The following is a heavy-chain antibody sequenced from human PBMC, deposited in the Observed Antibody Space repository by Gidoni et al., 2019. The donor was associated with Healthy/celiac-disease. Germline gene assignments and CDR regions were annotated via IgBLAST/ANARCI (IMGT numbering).Heavy chain of an antibody. J-gene: IGHJ6*02. CDR1: GFTFSSYA. CDR3: ARDGRWLLPLGYYYYGMDV. Sequence: QVQLVESGGGVVQPGRSLRLSCAASGFTFSSYAMHWVRQAPGKGLEWVAVISYDGSNKYYADSVKGRFTISRDNSKNTLYLQMNRLRAEDTAVYYCARDGRWLLPLGYYYYGMDVWGQGTTVTVSS. D-gene: IGHD5-12*01. CDR2: ISYDGSNK. V-gene: IGHV3-30-3*01.